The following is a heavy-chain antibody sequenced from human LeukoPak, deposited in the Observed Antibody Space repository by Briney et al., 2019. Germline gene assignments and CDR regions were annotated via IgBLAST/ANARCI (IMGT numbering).Heavy chain of an antibody. V-gene: IGHV3-30*04. CDR1: GFTFSSYA. D-gene: IGHD3-9*01. CDR3: ARDREDILTGYYKRNYYYYGMDV. Sequence: GGSLRLSCAASGFTFSSYAMHWVRQAPGKGLEWVAVISYDGSNKYYADSVKGRFTISRDNSKNTLYLQMNSLRAEDTAVYYCARDREDILTGYYKRNYYYYGMDVWGQGTTVTVSS. J-gene: IGHJ6*02. CDR2: ISYDGSNK.